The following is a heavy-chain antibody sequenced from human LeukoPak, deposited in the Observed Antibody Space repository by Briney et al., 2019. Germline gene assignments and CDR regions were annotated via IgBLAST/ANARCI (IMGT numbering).Heavy chain of an antibody. CDR1: GGSISSYY. Sequence: SETLSLTCTVSGGSISSYYWSWIRQPPGKGLEWIGYIYYSGSTNYNPSLKSRVTISVDTSKNQFSLKLSSVTAADTAVYYCARFERYNWNYPIWGQGTLVTVSS. J-gene: IGHJ4*02. CDR3: ARFERYNWNYPI. D-gene: IGHD1-7*01. V-gene: IGHV4-59*08. CDR2: IYYSGST.